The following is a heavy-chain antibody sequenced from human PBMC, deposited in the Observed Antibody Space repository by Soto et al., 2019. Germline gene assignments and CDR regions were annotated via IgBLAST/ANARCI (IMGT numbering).Heavy chain of an antibody. CDR2: IYSGGTS. J-gene: IGHJ4*02. Sequence: EVQLVESGGGLVQPGGSLRLSCAASGFTVSNTYMSWVRQAPGKGLEWVSVIYSGGTSYYADSVKGRFTISRHNSKNTLDLQMNSLRAEDTAVYYCAKGDDTCGYYSLDYWGQGTLVTVSS. V-gene: IGHV3-53*04. CDR3: AKGDDTCGYYSLDY. D-gene: IGHD3-22*01. CDR1: GFTVSNTY.